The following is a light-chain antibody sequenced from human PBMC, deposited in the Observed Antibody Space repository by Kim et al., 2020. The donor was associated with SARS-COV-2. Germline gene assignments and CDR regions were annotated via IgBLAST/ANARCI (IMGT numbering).Light chain of an antibody. V-gene: IGLV3-19*01. CDR2: GKN. Sequence: SSELTQDPAVSVALGQTVRMTCQGDSLRSYYASWYQQKPGQAPVLVIYGKNNRPSGIPDRFSGSSSGNTASLTITGAHAEDEADYFCNSRDISCNPLVFGGGTKLTVL. J-gene: IGLJ2*01. CDR1: SLRSYY. CDR3: NSRDISCNPLV.